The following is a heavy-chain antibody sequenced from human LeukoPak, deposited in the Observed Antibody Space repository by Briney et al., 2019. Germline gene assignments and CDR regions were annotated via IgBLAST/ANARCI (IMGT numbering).Heavy chain of an antibody. D-gene: IGHD1-1*01. Sequence: SETLSLTCTVSGGSISSYYWSWIRQPAGKGLEWIGRIYTSGSTNYNPSLKSRVTMSVDTSKNQFSLKLSSVTAADTAVYYCARVGGWNDHDAFDIWGQGTMVTVSS. J-gene: IGHJ3*02. CDR2: IYTSGST. CDR1: GGSISSYY. CDR3: ARVGGWNDHDAFDI. V-gene: IGHV4-4*07.